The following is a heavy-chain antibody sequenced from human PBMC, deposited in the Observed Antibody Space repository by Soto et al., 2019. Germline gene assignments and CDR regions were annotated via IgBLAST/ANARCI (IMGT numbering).Heavy chain of an antibody. CDR3: ASSSLALTGYDPDYFDY. J-gene: IGHJ4*02. D-gene: IGHD3-9*01. Sequence: QLQLQESGPGLVKPSETLSLTCTVSGGSISSSSYYWGWIRQPPGKGLEWIGGIYYSGSTYYNPSLKSRVTISVDTSKNQFSLKLSSVTAADTAVYYCASSSLALTGYDPDYFDYWGQGTLVTVSS. CDR1: GGSISSSSYY. V-gene: IGHV4-39*01. CDR2: IYYSGST.